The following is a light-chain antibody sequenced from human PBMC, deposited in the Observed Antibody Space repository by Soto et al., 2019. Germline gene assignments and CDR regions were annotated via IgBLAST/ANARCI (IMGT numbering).Light chain of an antibody. CDR2: DVS. CDR3: SSYTTSNTRQIV. V-gene: IGLV2-14*03. J-gene: IGLJ1*01. Sequence: QSVLTQPASVSGSPGQSITISCTGTSSDVGGYNYVSWYQHHPGKAPKLMIYDVSNRPSGGSNRFSGSKSGNPASLTISGLQPEDEADYYCSSYTTSNTRQIVFGTGTKVTVL. CDR1: SSDVGGYNY.